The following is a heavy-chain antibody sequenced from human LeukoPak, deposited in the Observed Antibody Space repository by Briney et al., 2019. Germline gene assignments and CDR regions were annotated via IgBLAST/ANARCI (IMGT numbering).Heavy chain of an antibody. CDR3: ARDLGQLWSPAYFDY. CDR2: IIPILGIA. J-gene: IGHJ4*02. D-gene: IGHD5-18*01. CDR1: GGTFSSYA. V-gene: IGHV1-69*04. Sequence: ASVKVSCKASGGTFSSYAISWVRQAPGQGLEWMGRIIPILGIANYAQKFQGRVTITVDKSTSTAYMELSSLRSEDTAVYYCARDLGQLWSPAYFDYWGQGTLVTVSS.